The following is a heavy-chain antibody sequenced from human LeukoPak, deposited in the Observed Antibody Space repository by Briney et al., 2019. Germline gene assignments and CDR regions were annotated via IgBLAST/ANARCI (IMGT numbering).Heavy chain of an antibody. CDR1: GFTFSSHA. Sequence: RAGSLRLSGAASGFTFSSHAMMWVRQAPWRGLEWVSAISGGGVSTYYTDSVKGRFTISRDNSKNTLYLQMNSLRAEDTAVYYCALYLRVRGDYWGQGTLVSVSS. CDR2: ISGGGVST. V-gene: IGHV3-23*01. CDR3: ALYLRVRGDY. D-gene: IGHD3-10*01. J-gene: IGHJ4*02.